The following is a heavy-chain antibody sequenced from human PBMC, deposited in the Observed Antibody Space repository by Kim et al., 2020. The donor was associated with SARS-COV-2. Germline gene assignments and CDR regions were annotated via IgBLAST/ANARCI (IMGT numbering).Heavy chain of an antibody. D-gene: IGHD6-6*01. V-gene: IGHV3-7*01. J-gene: IGHJ4*02. Sequence: YYVDSVKGRFTISRDNAKNSLYRQMNSLRAEDTAVYYCARDSRQLGGFDYWGQGTLVTVSS. CDR3: ARDSRQLGGFDY.